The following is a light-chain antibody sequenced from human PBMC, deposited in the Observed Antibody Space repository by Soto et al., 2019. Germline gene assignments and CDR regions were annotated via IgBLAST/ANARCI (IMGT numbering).Light chain of an antibody. V-gene: IGKV3-11*01. CDR2: EAS. CDR3: QQSNNWPLT. Sequence: ETVLTQSPATLSLSPGERATLSCRASRGISSYLGWYQQKPGQPPRLLIYEASNRATGIPARFSGSGSGTDFTLTISSLEPEDFDVYYCQQSNNWPLTFGGGTKVDIK. J-gene: IGKJ4*01. CDR1: RGISSY.